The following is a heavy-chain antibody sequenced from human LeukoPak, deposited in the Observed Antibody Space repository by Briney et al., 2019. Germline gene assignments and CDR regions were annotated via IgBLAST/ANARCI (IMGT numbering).Heavy chain of an antibody. D-gene: IGHD2-15*01. Sequence: ASETLSLTCTVSGGSISSSSFYWSWIRQPAGKGLEWIGRIYTSGSTNYNPSLKSRVTMSVDTSKNQFSLKLSSVTAADTAVYYCARSLLLGCSGGSCYSGYYYYGMDVWGQGTTVTVSS. V-gene: IGHV4-61*02. CDR2: IYTSGST. CDR1: GGSISSSSFY. CDR3: ARSLLLGCSGGSCYSGYYYYGMDV. J-gene: IGHJ6*02.